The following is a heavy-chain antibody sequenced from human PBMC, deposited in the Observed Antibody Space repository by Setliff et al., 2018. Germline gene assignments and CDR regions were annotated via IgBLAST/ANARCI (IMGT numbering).Heavy chain of an antibody. CDR2: INPSGGST. CDR1: GYTFTSYY. V-gene: IGHV1-46*01. D-gene: IGHD2-2*01. CDR3: ARDSRGEAGSTRQNTFDY. J-gene: IGHJ4*02. Sequence: ASVKVSCKASGYTFTSYYMHWVRQAPGQGLEWMGIINPSGGSTSYAQKFQGRVTMTRDTSTSTVYMGLSSLRSEDTAVYYCARDSRGEAGSTRQNTFDYWGQGTLVTVSS.